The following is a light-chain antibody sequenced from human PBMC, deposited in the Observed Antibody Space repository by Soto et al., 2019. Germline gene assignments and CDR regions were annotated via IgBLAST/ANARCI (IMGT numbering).Light chain of an antibody. CDR3: SSYTGTTTPVV. J-gene: IGLJ2*01. CDR1: SSDIGGYTY. CDR2: EVN. Sequence: QSVLTQPASVSGSPGQSITISCIGTSSDIGGYTYVSWYQQHPGKVPKLMIYEVNNRPSGVSNRFSGSKSGNTASLTISGLQAEDEDDYYCSSYTGTTTPVVFGGGTQLTVL. V-gene: IGLV2-14*01.